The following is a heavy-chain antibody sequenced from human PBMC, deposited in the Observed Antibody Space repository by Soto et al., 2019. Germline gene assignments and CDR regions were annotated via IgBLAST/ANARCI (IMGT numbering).Heavy chain of an antibody. CDR1: GYTFPSYA. D-gene: IGHD4-4*01. CDR3: ARDGSNYSNYVHYYYGMDV. V-gene: IGHV1-3*01. J-gene: IGHJ6*02. CDR2: INAGNGNT. Sequence: ASVKVSCKASGYTFPSYAMHWVRQAPGQRLEWMGWINAGNGNTKYSQKYQGRVTITRDTSASTAYMELSSLRSEDTAVYYCARDGSNYSNYVHYYYGMDVWGQGTTVTVSS.